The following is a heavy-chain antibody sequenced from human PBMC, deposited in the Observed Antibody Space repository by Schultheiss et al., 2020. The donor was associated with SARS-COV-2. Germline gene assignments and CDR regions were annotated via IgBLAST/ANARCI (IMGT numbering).Heavy chain of an antibody. CDR2: IYYSGST. CDR3: ARRRFLWGDAFDI. V-gene: IGHV4-59*08. Sequence: SETLSLTCAVYAGSFSGYYWSWIRQPPGKGLEWIGYIYYSGSTNYNPSLKSRVTISVDTSKNQFSLKLSSVTAADTAVYYCARRRFLWGDAFDIWGQGTMVTVSS. D-gene: IGHD3-3*01. CDR1: AGSFSGYY. J-gene: IGHJ3*02.